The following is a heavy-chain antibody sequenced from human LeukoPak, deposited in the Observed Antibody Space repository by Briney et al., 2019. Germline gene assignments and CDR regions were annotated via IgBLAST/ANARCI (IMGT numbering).Heavy chain of an antibody. CDR1: GYTFTGYY. V-gene: IGHV1-2*02. Sequence: ASVKVSCKASGYTFTGYYMHWVRQAPGQGLEWMGWINPNSGGTNYAQKFQGRVTMTRDTSISTAYMELSRLRSDDTAVYYCARTTRCYDSSGYYNFDYWGQGTLVTVSS. CDR3: ARTTRCYDSSGYYNFDY. D-gene: IGHD3-22*01. CDR2: INPNSGGT. J-gene: IGHJ4*02.